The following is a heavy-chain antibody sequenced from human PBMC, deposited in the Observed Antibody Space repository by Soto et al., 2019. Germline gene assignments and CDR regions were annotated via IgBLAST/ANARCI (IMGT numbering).Heavy chain of an antibody. D-gene: IGHD3-10*01. V-gene: IGHV3-23*01. CDR3: AYGSGSYYMEYYFDY. Sequence: GGSLRLSCAASGFTFSSYAMSWVRQAPGKGLEWVSAISGSGGSTYYADSVKGRFTISRDNSKNTLYLQMNSLRAEDTAVYYCAYGSGSYYMEYYFDYWGQGTLVTVSS. CDR1: GFTFSSYA. J-gene: IGHJ4*02. CDR2: ISGSGGST.